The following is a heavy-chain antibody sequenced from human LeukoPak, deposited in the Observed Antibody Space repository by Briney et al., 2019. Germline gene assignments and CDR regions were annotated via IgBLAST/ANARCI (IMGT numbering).Heavy chain of an antibody. Sequence: SETLSLTCAVYGGSFSGYYWSWIRQPLGKGLEWIGEINHSGSTNYNPSLKNGVTISVDTSNNQSALKLSSVPAADTAVYYCGRGRDIVRGVIIRPNGDLVPWGQGTLVTVSS. J-gene: IGHJ5*02. V-gene: IGHV4-34*01. CDR2: INHSGST. CDR3: GRGRDIVRGVIIRPNGDLVP. CDR1: GGSFSGYY. D-gene: IGHD3-10*01.